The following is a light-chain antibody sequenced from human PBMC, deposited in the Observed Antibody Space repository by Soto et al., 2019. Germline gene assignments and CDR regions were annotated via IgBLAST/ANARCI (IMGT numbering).Light chain of an antibody. CDR3: QQSYSTTWT. CDR2: AAS. Sequence: IQMTQSPSTLSASVGDRVTITCRASQSVSNWLDWYQKKRGKAPKLLIYAASSLQSGVPSRLSGSGSETDLTLTVSSMKHEDFASYSCQQSYSTTWTFGQGTKVDIK. CDR1: QSVSNW. J-gene: IGKJ1*01. V-gene: IGKV1-39*01.